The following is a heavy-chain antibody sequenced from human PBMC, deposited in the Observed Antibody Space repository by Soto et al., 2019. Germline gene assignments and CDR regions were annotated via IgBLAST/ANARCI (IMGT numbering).Heavy chain of an antibody. D-gene: IGHD2-15*01. J-gene: IGHJ4*02. V-gene: IGHV4-34*01. Sequence: SETLSLTCAVYGGSFSGYYWSWIRQPPGKGLEWIGGINHSGSTNYNPSLKSRVTISVDTSKNQFSLKLSSVTAADTAVYYCARGRLYCSGGSCYSGGSYYFDYWGQGTLVTVSS. CDR3: ARGRLYCSGGSCYSGGSYYFDY. CDR2: INHSGST. CDR1: GGSFSGYY.